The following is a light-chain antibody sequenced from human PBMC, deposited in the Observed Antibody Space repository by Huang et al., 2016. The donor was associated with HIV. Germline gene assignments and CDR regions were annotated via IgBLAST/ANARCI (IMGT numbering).Light chain of an antibody. CDR1: QNVNND. J-gene: IGKJ4*01. Sequence: EVVITQSPAILSVSPGERATLSCRASQNVNNDLAWYKHNPGQAPMILIYGASTRATGIPARFSGNGSETEFTLTISSLQSEDFAIYYCQQYNNWPPLTFGGGTKVEIK. CDR3: QQYNNWPPLT. CDR2: GAS. V-gene: IGKV3-15*01.